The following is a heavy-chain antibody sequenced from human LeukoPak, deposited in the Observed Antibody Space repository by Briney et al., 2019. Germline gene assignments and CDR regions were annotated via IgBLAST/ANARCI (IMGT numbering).Heavy chain of an antibody. J-gene: IGHJ3*02. V-gene: IGHV1-46*01. CDR3: ARACTIFGVVITSHDAFDI. D-gene: IGHD3-3*01. Sequence: GASVKVSCKASGYTFTSYYMHWVRQAPGQGLEWMGIINPSGGSTSYAQKFQGRVTMTRDTSTSTVYMELSSLRSEDTAVYYCARACTIFGVVITSHDAFDIWGQGTVVTVSS. CDR2: INPSGGST. CDR1: GYTFTSYY.